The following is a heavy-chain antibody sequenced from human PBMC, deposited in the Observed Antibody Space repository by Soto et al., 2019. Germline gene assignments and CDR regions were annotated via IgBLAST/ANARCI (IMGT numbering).Heavy chain of an antibody. Sequence: SSETLSLTCTVSGGSISSHCWSWVRQAPGKGLEWIGHIYYRGSTSYNPSLRSRSTISGYTSNNQFSLNLNSVTTADTAVYYSARARRGTTGIHVRGKEPKGTVSS. CDR2: IYYRGST. J-gene: IGHJ6*04. CDR1: GGSISSHC. CDR3: ARARRGTTGIHV. D-gene: IGHD1-1*01. V-gene: IGHV4-59*11.